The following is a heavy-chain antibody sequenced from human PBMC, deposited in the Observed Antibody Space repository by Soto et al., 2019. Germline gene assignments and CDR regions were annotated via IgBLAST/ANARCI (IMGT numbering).Heavy chain of an antibody. CDR1: GYTFAGYY. J-gene: IGHJ6*02. V-gene: IGHV1-2*04. D-gene: IGHD5-18*01. CDR2: INPNSGGT. Sequence: ASVKVSCKASGYTFAGYYMHWVRQAPGQGLEWMGWINPNSGGTNYAQKFQGWVTMTRDTSISTAYMELSRLRSDDTAVYYCAREDLIKDTAMVNRRWYYYGMDVWGQGTTVTV. CDR3: AREDLIKDTAMVNRRWYYYGMDV.